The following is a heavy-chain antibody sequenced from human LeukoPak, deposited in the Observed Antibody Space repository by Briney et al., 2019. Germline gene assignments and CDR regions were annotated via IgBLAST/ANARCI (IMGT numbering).Heavy chain of an antibody. CDR1: GFTFTSYA. D-gene: IGHD1-26*01. CDR3: AKDGPLVGPYYFDY. V-gene: IGHV3-23*01. J-gene: IGHJ4*02. CDR2: ISGSGVST. Sequence: GGSLRFSCAASGFTFTSYAMNWVRQAPGKGLEWVSAISGSGVSTYYADSVKGRFTISRDNSKNMLYLQMSSLRAEDTAVYYCAKDGPLVGPYYFDYWGQGTLVTVSS.